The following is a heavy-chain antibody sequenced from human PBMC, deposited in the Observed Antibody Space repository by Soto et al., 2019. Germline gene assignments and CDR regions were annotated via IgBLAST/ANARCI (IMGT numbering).Heavy chain of an antibody. D-gene: IGHD3-22*01. CDR2: IYYSGST. CDR3: ARADPQYYYDSSALDY. J-gene: IGHJ4*02. CDR1: GGSISSGGYY. V-gene: IGHV4-31*03. Sequence: QVQLQESGPGLVKPSQTLSLTCTVSGGSISSGGYYWSWIRQHPGKGLEWIGYIYYSGSTYYNPSLKSRVTISVDTSKNQFSLKLSSVTAADTAVYYCARADPQYYYDSSALDYWGQGTLVTVSS.